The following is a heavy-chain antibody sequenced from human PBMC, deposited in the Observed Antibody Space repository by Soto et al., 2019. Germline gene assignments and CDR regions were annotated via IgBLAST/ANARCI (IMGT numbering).Heavy chain of an antibody. Sequence: SETLSLTCTVSGVSISSYYRNWIRQPPGKELEWIGYIYYSGNTNYNPSLKSRVTISVDTSKNQFSLKLSSVTAADTAVYYCASFTSGGYSSSWYYFDYWGQGTLVTVSS. D-gene: IGHD6-13*01. V-gene: IGHV4-59*01. CDR1: GVSISSYY. CDR3: ASFTSGGYSSSWYYFDY. J-gene: IGHJ4*02. CDR2: IYYSGNT.